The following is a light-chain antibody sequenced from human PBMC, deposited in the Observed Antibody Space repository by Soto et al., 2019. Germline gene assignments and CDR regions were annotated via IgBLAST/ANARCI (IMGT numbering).Light chain of an antibody. Sequence: EIVMTQSPATLSVSPGERATLSCRASQSVSSNLAWYQQKPGQAPRLLSYGASTRATGIPARFSGSGSGTEFTLTISSLQSEDFADYYCQQYNNWPLSFGQGTKVEIK. V-gene: IGKV3-15*01. CDR2: GAS. CDR1: QSVSSN. J-gene: IGKJ1*01. CDR3: QQYNNWPLS.